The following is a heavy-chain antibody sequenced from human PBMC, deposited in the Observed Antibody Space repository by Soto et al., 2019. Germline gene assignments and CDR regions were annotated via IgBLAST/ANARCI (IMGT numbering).Heavy chain of an antibody. CDR3: ARQGPQPTPYAWDI. J-gene: IGHJ3*02. Sequence: QVQLVQSGAEVKKPGASVKVSCKASGYTFTSYGISWVRQAPGQGLEWRGWISAYNGNTNSAQKLQGRVTMTTDTSTRTAYMELRSLSSDDTAVYYCARQGPQPTPYAWDIWGQGTMVTVSS. CDR2: ISAYNGNT. CDR1: GYTFTSYG. V-gene: IGHV1-18*01.